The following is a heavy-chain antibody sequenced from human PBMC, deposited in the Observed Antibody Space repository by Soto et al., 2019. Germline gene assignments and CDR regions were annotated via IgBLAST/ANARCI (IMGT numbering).Heavy chain of an antibody. CDR3: ARGTRGYSYGVAEFDY. Sequence: SETLSLTCAVSGGSISSGGYSWSWIRQPPGKGLEWIGYIYHSGSTYYNPSLKSRVTISVDRSKNQFSLKLSSVTAADTAVYYCARGTRGYSYGVAEFDYWGQGTLVTVSS. D-gene: IGHD5-18*01. J-gene: IGHJ4*02. CDR1: GGSISSGGYS. V-gene: IGHV4-30-2*01. CDR2: IYHSGST.